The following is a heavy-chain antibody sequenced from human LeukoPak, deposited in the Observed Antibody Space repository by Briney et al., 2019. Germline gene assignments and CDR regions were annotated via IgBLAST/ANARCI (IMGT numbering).Heavy chain of an antibody. CDR3: ARRAGSSWYDY. J-gene: IGHJ4*02. D-gene: IGHD6-13*01. Sequence: SETLSLTCAVSGYSISSGYYWGWIRQPPGKGLEWIGSIYHSGSTYYNPCRKSRVTISVDTSKNQFSLKLSSVTAADTAVYYCARRAGSSWYDYWGQGTLVTVSS. CDR2: IYHSGST. V-gene: IGHV4-38-2*01. CDR1: GYSISSGYY.